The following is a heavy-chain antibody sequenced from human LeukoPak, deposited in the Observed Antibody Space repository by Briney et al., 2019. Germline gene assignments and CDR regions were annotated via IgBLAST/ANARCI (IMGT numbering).Heavy chain of an antibody. CDR1: GYTFTSYY. J-gene: IGHJ5*02. V-gene: IGHV1-46*01. Sequence: ASVKVSCKASGYTFTSYYMHWVRQAPGQGLEWMGIINPSGGSTSYAQKFQGRVTMTRDTSTSTVYMELSSLGSEDTAVYYCARTLLPGVIAVAGTGWFDPWGQGTLVTVSS. D-gene: IGHD6-19*01. CDR3: ARTLLPGVIAVAGTGWFDP. CDR2: INPSGGST.